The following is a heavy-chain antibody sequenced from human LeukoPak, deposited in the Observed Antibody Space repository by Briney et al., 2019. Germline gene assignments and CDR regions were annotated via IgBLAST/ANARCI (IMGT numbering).Heavy chain of an antibody. CDR2: IHSDGSHT. CDR1: GFTFSSYW. Sequence: GGSLRLSCAASGFTFSSYWVHWVRQAPGKGRVWVLRIHSDGSHTRYADSVKGRFTIHRDNAKNTLYLQMNSQRAEHTSVYLSARDRNSNPNYYYYYMYVWGKGTTVTVSS. D-gene: IGHD4-11*01. CDR3: ARDRNSNPNYYYYYMYV. J-gene: IGHJ6*03. V-gene: IGHV3-74*01.